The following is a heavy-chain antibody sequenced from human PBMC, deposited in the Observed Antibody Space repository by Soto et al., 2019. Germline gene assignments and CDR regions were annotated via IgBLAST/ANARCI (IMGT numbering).Heavy chain of an antibody. CDR1: GFTFSGYW. V-gene: IGHV3-7*04. CDR2: IKQDGSEQ. J-gene: IGHJ6*02. CDR3: AREAV. Sequence: EVQLVESGGGLVQPGGSLRLSCAASGFTFSGYWMSWVRQAPGKGLEWVANIKQDGSEQFYVDSVKGRFTISRDNAKNSLYLQMNRLRAEDTAVYYCAREAVWGQGTTVTASS.